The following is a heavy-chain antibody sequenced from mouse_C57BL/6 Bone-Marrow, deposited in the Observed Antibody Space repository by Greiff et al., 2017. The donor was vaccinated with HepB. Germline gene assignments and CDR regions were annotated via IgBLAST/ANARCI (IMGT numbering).Heavy chain of an antibody. Sequence: EVQLQQSGPELVKPGASVKIPCKASGYTFTDYNMDWVKQSHGKSLEWIGDITPNNGGTIYNQKFKGKATLTGDKSSSTAYMELRSLTSEDTEVYYCARGGFAYWGQGSLVTVSA. J-gene: IGHJ3*01. V-gene: IGHV1-18*01. CDR2: ITPNNGGT. CDR3: ARGGFAY. CDR1: GYTFTDYN.